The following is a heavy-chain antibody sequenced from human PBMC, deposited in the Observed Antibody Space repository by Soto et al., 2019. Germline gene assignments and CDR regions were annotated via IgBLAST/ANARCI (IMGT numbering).Heavy chain of an antibody. Sequence: ASVKVSCKTSGYTFSGFYIHWVRQAPGQGLESMGWIYPDSGSTSYAQKFQGRVTMTRDTSTSTVYMELSSLRSEDTAVYYCAREEMAHIDYWGQGTLVTVSS. CDR2: IYPDSGST. CDR3: AREEMAHIDY. CDR1: GYTFSGFY. J-gene: IGHJ4*02. D-gene: IGHD5-12*01. V-gene: IGHV1-46*01.